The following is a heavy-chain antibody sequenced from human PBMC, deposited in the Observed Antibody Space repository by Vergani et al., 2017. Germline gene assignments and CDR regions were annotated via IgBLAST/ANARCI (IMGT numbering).Heavy chain of an antibody. Sequence: QVQLVESGGGVVQPGRSLRLSCAASGFTFSSYGMHWVRQAPGKGLEWVAVISYDGSNKYYADSVKGRFTISRDNSKNTLYLQMNSLRAEDTAVYYCAEGAFDFWGGYPVVGHYYYYMDVWGKGTTVTVSS. CDR3: AEGAFDFWGGYPVVGHYYYYMDV. D-gene: IGHD3-3*01. J-gene: IGHJ6*03. V-gene: IGHV3-30*18. CDR1: GFTFSSYG. CDR2: ISYDGSNK.